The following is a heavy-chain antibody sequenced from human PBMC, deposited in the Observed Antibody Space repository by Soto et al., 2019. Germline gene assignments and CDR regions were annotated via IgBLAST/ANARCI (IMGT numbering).Heavy chain of an antibody. CDR2: INAGNGNT. D-gene: IGHD3-9*01. Sequence: ASVKVSCKASGYTFTSYAMHWVRQAPGQRLEWMGWINAGNGNTKYSQKFQGRVTITRDTSASTAYMELSSLRSEDTAVYYCATDGLRNYDISTGYYVYDAFDIWGQGTMVTVSS. V-gene: IGHV1-3*01. J-gene: IGHJ3*02. CDR1: GYTFTSYA. CDR3: ATDGLRNYDISTGYYVYDAFDI.